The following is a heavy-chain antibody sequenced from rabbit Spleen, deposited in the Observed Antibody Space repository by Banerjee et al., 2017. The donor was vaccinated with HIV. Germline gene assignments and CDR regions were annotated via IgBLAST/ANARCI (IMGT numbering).Heavy chain of an antibody. J-gene: IGHJ4*01. CDR3: ARAGGFENYFNL. CDR2: IYPITETT. V-gene: IGHV1S43*01. Sequence: QSLEESGGGLVKPGGTLTLTCKAYGFTISNYWMNWVRQAPGKGLEWIGIIYPITETTYYANWVNGRFTISSDNAQNTVDLQITSLTAADTATYFCARAGGFENYFNLWGQGTLVTVS. CDR1: GFTISNYW. D-gene: IGHD1-1*01.